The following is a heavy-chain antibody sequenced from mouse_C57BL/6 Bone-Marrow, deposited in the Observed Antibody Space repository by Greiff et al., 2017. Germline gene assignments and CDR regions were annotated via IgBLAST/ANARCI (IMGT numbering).Heavy chain of an antibody. CDR3: TTWGYYWYFDV. Sequence: EVKLQESGAELARPGASVKLSCTASGFNIKDDYMHWVKQRPEQGLEWIGWIDPENGDTEYASKFQGKATITADTSSNTAYLQLSSLTSEDTAVYYCTTWGYYWYFDVWGTGTTVTVSS. V-gene: IGHV14-4*01. D-gene: IGHD2-2*01. CDR2: IDPENGDT. CDR1: GFNIKDDY. J-gene: IGHJ1*03.